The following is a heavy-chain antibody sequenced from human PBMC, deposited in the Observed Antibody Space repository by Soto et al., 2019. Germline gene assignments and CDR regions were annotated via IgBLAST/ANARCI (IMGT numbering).Heavy chain of an antibody. D-gene: IGHD4-17*01. V-gene: IGHV4-30-2*01. CDR3: ASGPIGDYTDGFDY. J-gene: IGHJ4*02. Sequence: QLQLQESGSGLVKPSQTLSLTCAVSGGSISSGGYSWSRIRQPPGKGLEWIGYIYHSGSTYYNPSLRSRVTISVDRSKNQFSLKLSSVTAADTAVYYCASGPIGDYTDGFDYWGQGTLVTVSS. CDR1: GGSISSGGYS. CDR2: IYHSGST.